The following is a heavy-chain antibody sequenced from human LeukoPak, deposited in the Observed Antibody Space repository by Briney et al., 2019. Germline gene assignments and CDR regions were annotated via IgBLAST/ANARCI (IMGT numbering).Heavy chain of an antibody. Sequence: PGGSLRLSCAASGFTFSSYEMNWVRQAPGKGLEWVSYISSSGSTIYYADSVKGRSTISRDNAKNSLYLQMNSLRAEDTAVYYCARSKIPSPWAYWGQGTLVTVSS. J-gene: IGHJ4*02. CDR2: ISSSGSTI. D-gene: IGHD2-21*01. V-gene: IGHV3-48*03. CDR1: GFTFSSYE. CDR3: ARSKIPSPWAY.